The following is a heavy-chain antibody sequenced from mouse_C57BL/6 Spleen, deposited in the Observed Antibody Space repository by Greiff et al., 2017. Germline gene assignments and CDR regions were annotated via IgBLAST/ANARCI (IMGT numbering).Heavy chain of an antibody. CDR1: GYTFTSYG. J-gene: IGHJ3*01. Sequence: QVQLKQSGAELARPGASVKLSCKASGYTFTSYGISWVKQRTGQGLEWIGEIYPRSGNTYYNEKFKGKATLTADKSSSTAYMELRSLTSEDSAVYFCASWGRRPSSAYWGQGTLVTVSA. CDR3: ASWGRRPSSAY. CDR2: IYPRSGNT. V-gene: IGHV1-81*01. D-gene: IGHD1-2*01.